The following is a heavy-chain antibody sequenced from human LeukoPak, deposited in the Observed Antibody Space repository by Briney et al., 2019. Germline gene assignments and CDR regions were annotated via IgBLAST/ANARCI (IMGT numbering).Heavy chain of an antibody. Sequence: GGSLRLSCAASGFTVSSNYMSWVRQAPGKGLEWVSSTRGSGHTTYYADSVQGRFTISRDNSKNTLFLQMNSLRAEDTAIYHCAKDPNGDYVGAFDMWGQGTMVTVSS. D-gene: IGHD4-17*01. J-gene: IGHJ3*02. CDR2: TRGSGHTT. CDR1: GFTVSSNY. V-gene: IGHV3-23*01. CDR3: AKDPNGDYVGAFDM.